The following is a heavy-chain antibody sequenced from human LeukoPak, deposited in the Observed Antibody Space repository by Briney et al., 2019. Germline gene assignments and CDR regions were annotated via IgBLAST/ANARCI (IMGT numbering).Heavy chain of an antibody. Sequence: GGSLRLSCAASGFTFSDYYMSWIRQAPGEGLEWVAYITSSGDDIYYADSVKGRFTISRDNAKNALFLRMSSLRVEDTATYYCASDIVATSGDFWGQGTLVSVSS. CDR2: ITSSGDDI. J-gene: IGHJ4*02. V-gene: IGHV3-11*01. CDR3: ASDIVATSGDF. CDR1: GFTFSDYY. D-gene: IGHD5-12*01.